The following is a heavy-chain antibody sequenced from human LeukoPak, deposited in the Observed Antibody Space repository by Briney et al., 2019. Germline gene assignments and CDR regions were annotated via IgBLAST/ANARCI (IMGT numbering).Heavy chain of an antibody. CDR1: GGSFSGYC. V-gene: IGHV4-34*01. J-gene: IGHJ5*02. CDR3: ARGKLSRNWFDP. Sequence: SETLSLTCAVYGGSFSGYCWSWIRQPPGKGLEWIGEINHSGSTNYNPSLKSRVTISVDTSKNQFSLKLSSVTAADTAVYYCARGKLSRNWFDPWGQGTLVTVSS. CDR2: INHSGST. D-gene: IGHD3-10*01.